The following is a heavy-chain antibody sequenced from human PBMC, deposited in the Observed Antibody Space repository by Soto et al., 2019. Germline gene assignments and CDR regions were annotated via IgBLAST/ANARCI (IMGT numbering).Heavy chain of an antibody. CDR3: ASVYRYSSVWSYYAPEYSFFLLDA. Sequence: EVQLLESGGDLVQPGGSLRLSCDASGFTFDIYALSWVRQTPGKWLEWVAAISGSGDYTYYTGSVKGRFTISRDNSKNTMTQQINNIRVEDTAIYYCASVYRYSSVWSYYAPEYSFFLLDAWGQGTTVCVSS. CDR1: GFTFDIYA. V-gene: IGHV3-23*01. D-gene: IGHD6-19*01. CDR2: ISGSGDYT. J-gene: IGHJ6*02.